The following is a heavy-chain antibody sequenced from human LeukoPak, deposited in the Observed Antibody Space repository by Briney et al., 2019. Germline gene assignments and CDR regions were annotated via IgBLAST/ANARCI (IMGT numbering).Heavy chain of an antibody. CDR2: INPNSGGT. Sequence: GGSLRLSCAASGFTFSRYTLHWVRQAPGQGLEWMGWINPNSGGTNYAQKFQGRVTMTRDTSISTAYMELSRLRSDDTAVYYCARVVSYADDAFDIWGQGTMVTVSS. CDR1: GFTFSRYT. J-gene: IGHJ3*02. D-gene: IGHD2-2*01. CDR3: ARVVSYADDAFDI. V-gene: IGHV1-2*02.